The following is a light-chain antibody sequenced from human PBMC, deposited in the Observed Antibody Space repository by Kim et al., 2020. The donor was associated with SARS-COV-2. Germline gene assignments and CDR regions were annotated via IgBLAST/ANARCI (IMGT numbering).Light chain of an antibody. Sequence: SPGERATLSCRASQSVSSNHLAWYQQNPGQAPRLLIYGTSSRATGIPDRFSGSGSGTDFTLSISRLEPEDFAVYYCQQYGTSPAVSFGEGTKLEI. CDR3: QQYGTSPAVS. CDR2: GTS. J-gene: IGKJ2*03. V-gene: IGKV3-20*01. CDR1: QSVSSNH.